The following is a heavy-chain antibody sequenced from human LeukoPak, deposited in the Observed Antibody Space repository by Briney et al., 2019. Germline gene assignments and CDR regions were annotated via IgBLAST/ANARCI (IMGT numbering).Heavy chain of an antibody. CDR3: ARVEDSSGYYGPYFDY. Sequence: GGSLRLSCAASGFTFSSYSMNWVRQAPGKGLEWVSSTSSSSSYIYYADSVKGRFTISRDNAKNSLYLQMNSLRAEDTAVYYCARVEDSSGYYGPYFDYWGQGTLVTVSP. CDR2: TSSSSSYI. D-gene: IGHD3-22*01. V-gene: IGHV3-21*01. CDR1: GFTFSSYS. J-gene: IGHJ4*02.